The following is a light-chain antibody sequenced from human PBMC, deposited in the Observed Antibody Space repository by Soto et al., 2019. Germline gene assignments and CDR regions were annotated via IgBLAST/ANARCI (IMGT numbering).Light chain of an antibody. Sequence: QSVLTQPRSVSGSPGQSVTISCTGTSSDVGVYNYVSWYQQYPGKAPKIMIYDVSKRPSGVPDRFSGSKSDNTASLTISGLQAEDEADYYCCSYAGSYTFVFGIGTKANVL. V-gene: IGLV2-11*01. CDR3: CSYAGSYTFV. CDR1: SSDVGVYNY. J-gene: IGLJ1*01. CDR2: DVS.